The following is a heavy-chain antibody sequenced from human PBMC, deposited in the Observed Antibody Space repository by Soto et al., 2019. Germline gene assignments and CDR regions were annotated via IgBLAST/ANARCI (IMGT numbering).Heavy chain of an antibody. CDR2: INPNNGAT. V-gene: IGHV1-2*02. CDR1: RYIFTAYF. Sequence: QVQLVQSGAEMNNPEASLKVSCKAPRYIFTAYFMHCLRQAPGQGLECMGWINPNNGATHYGLSFQGRVTMTRDTSISTAYMELSSLRSDDTAVYYCASHDPGARFDPWGQGTLVIVSS. CDR3: ASHDPGARFDP. J-gene: IGHJ5*02. D-gene: IGHD1-1*01.